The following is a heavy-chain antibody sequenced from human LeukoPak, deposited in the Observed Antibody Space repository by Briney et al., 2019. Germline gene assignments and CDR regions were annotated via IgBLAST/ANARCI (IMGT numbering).Heavy chain of an antibody. CDR1: GFTFSSYG. V-gene: IGHV3-7*01. Sequence: GGSLRLSCAASGFTFSSYGMHWVRQAPGKGLEWVANIRQDGSEKQYVDSVKGRFTISRDNAKNSLYLQMNSLRAEDTAVYFCARDPYYSETSGYEFGAFDIWGQGTKVTVSS. CDR2: IRQDGSEK. D-gene: IGHD3-22*01. CDR3: ARDPYYSETSGYEFGAFDI. J-gene: IGHJ3*02.